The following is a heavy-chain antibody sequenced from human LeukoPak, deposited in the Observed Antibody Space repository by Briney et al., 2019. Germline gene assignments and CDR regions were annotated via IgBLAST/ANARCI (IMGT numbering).Heavy chain of an antibody. CDR3: AKSASCSGGSCQEYYFDY. J-gene: IGHJ4*02. CDR1: GFSFSSYT. Sequence: GGSLRLSCAASGFSFSSYTINWVRQAPGEGLLEWVSGIGGSGGSTYYADSVKGRFTISRDNSKNTLYLQMNSLRAEDTAVYYCAKSASCSGGSCQEYYFDYWGQGTLVTVSS. D-gene: IGHD2-15*01. CDR2: IGGSGGST. V-gene: IGHV3-23*01.